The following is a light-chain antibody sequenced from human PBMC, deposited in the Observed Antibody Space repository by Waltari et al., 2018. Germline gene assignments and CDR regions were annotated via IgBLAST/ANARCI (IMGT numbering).Light chain of an antibody. CDR3: QQRATWPPLT. CDR2: EAS. Sequence: EVVLTQSPATLSLSPGERATLSCWTSQSVYNFLTWYQQKPRQAPRLLIYEASQRDTGIRARFSGSGSGTDFARHISNLGPEAVAVSYCQQRATWPPLTFGEGTKVESK. V-gene: IGKV3-11*01. J-gene: IGKJ4*01. CDR1: QSVYNF.